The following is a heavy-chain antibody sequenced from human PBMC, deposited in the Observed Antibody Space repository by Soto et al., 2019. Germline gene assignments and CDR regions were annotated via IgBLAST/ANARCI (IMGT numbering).Heavy chain of an antibody. CDR3: ARGYDSSSIDY. D-gene: IGHD3-22*01. CDR1: GFTFSSYA. Sequence: QTGGSLRLSCAASGFTFSSYAMHWVRQAPGKGLEWVAVISYDGSNKYYADSVKGRFTISRDNSKNTLYLQMNSLRAEDTAVYYCARGYDSSSIDYWGQGTLVTVS. CDR2: ISYDGSNK. J-gene: IGHJ4*02. V-gene: IGHV3-30-3*01.